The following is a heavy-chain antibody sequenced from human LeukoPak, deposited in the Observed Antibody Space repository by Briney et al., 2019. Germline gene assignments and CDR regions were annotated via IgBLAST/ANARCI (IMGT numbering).Heavy chain of an antibody. CDR1: GGSISSYY. CDR2: IYYSGST. Sequence: SETLSLTCTVSGGSISSYYWSWIRQPPGKGLEWIGYIYYSGSTNYNPSLKSRVTISVDTPKNQFSLKLSSVTAADTAVYYCASSDAYATFDYWGQGTLVTVSS. J-gene: IGHJ4*02. D-gene: IGHD2-21*01. V-gene: IGHV4-59*01. CDR3: ASSDAYATFDY.